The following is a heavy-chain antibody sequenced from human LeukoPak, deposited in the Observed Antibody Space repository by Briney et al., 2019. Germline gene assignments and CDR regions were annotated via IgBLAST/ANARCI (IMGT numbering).Heavy chain of an antibody. CDR3: AKLDIAAAGIDY. J-gene: IGHJ4*02. Sequence: PGGSLRLSCVASGFIFSSYGMHWVRQAPGKGLEWVAVIWYDGSNKYYADSVKGRFTISRDNSKNTLYLQMNSLRAEDTAVYYCAKLDIAAAGIDYWGQGTLVTVSS. V-gene: IGHV3-33*06. CDR2: IWYDGSNK. D-gene: IGHD6-13*01. CDR1: GFIFSSYG.